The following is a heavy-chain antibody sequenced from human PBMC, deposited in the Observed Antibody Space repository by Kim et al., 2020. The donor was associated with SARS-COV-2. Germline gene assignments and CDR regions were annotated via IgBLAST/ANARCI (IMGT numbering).Heavy chain of an antibody. CDR2: ISGDGGST. D-gene: IGHD3-22*01. CDR3: AKDISAYPGYYDSSGYLGY. CDR1: GFTFDDYA. J-gene: IGHJ4*02. V-gene: IGHV3-43*02. Sequence: GGSLRLSCAASGFTFDDYAMHWVRQAPGKGLEWVSLISGDGGSTYYADSVKGRFTISRDNSKNSLYLQMNSLRTEDTALYYCAKDISAYPGYYDSSGYLGYWGQGTLVTVSS.